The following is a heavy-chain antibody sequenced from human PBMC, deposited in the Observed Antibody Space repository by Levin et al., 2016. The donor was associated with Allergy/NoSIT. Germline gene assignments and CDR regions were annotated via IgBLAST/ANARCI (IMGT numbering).Heavy chain of an antibody. Sequence: SETLSLTCTVSGGSISSYYWSWIRQPPGKGLEWIGYIYYSGSTNYNPSLKSRVTISVDTSKNQFSLKLSSVTAADTAVYYCARVNYPLGWWGAFDIWGQGTMVTVSS. V-gene: IGHV4-59*13. D-gene: IGHD1-7*01. CDR2: IYYSGST. J-gene: IGHJ3*02. CDR1: GGSISSYY. CDR3: ARVNYPLGWWGAFDI.